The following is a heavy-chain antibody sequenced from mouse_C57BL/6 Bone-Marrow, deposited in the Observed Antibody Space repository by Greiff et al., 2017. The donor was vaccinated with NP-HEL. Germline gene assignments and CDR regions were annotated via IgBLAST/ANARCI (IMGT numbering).Heavy chain of an antibody. J-gene: IGHJ3*01. D-gene: IGHD1-1*01. Sequence: VQLKESGGGLVQPGGSLKLSCAASGFTFSDYYMYWVRQTPEKRLEWVAYISNGGGSTYYPDTVKGRFTISRDNAKNTLYLQMSRLKSEDTAMYYCARPETPVAPFAYWGQGTLVTVSA. CDR3: ARPETPVAPFAY. V-gene: IGHV5-12*01. CDR2: ISNGGGST. CDR1: GFTFSDYY.